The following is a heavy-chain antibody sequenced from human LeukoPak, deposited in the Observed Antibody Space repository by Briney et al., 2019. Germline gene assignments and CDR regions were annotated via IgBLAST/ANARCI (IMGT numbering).Heavy chain of an antibody. J-gene: IGHJ3*02. CDR2: ISYDGSNK. Sequence: GGSLRLSCAASGFTFSSYWMSWVRQAPGKGLEWVAVISYDGSNKYYADSVKGRFTISRDNSKNTLYLQMNSLRAEDTAVYYCARSLRVGPPGIGKNNDAFDIWGQGTMVTVSS. CDR1: GFTFSSYW. V-gene: IGHV3-30-3*01. D-gene: IGHD1-14*01. CDR3: ARSLRVGPPGIGKNNDAFDI.